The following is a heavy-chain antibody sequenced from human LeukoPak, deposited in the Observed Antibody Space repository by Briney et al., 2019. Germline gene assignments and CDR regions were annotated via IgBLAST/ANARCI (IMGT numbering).Heavy chain of an antibody. CDR2: INHSGST. J-gene: IGHJ4*02. V-gene: IGHV4-34*01. Sequence: PSETLSLTCAVYGGSFSGYYWSWIRQPPGKGLEWIGEINHSGSTNYNPSLKSRVTISVDTSKNQFSLKLSSVAAADTAVYYCARHQGYSGSYTYDYWGQGTLVTVSS. CDR1: GGSFSGYY. CDR3: ARHQGYSGSYTYDY. D-gene: IGHD1-26*01.